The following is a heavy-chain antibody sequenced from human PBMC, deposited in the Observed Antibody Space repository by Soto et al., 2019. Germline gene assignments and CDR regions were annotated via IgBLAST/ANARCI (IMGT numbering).Heavy chain of an antibody. V-gene: IGHV4-39*01. CDR2: IYYSGST. J-gene: IGHJ4*02. CDR3: ARRTVNIRTFYSGLKTHCFDY. Sequence: QLQLHESGPGLVKPSETLSLTCAVPGDSMSSSDYYWGWIRQPPGKGLEWIGSIYYSGSTYYNPSLQSRVAISVETSKNQFSLKLKSVTAADTAIYYCARRTVNIRTFYSGLKTHCFDYWGQGAPVTVSS. CDR1: GDSMSSSDYY. D-gene: IGHD6-19*01.